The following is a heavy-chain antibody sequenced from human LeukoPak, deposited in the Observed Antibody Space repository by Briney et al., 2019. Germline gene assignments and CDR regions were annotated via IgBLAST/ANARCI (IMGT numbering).Heavy chain of an antibody. CDR2: ISIDGNGK. J-gene: IGHJ4*02. CDR1: TFTLCDSV. V-gene: IGHV3-30*04. CDR3: AKEVRTSGRAGIFGY. D-gene: IGHD2-2*01. Sequence: GGSLRLSCVPSTFTLCDSVMHWVRHAPGKGREWVSAISIDGNGKFYADSVRGRITISRDNSKKTLYLEMNSLSAEDTAVYYCAKEVRTSGRAGIFGYWGQGTLVTVSS.